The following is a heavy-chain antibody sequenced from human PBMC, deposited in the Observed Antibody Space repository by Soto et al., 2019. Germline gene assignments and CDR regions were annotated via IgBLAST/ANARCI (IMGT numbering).Heavy chain of an antibody. CDR2: IFPKFGTT. Sequence: QVQLVQSGAEVKKPGSSVKVSCKASGDTDTNYVISWVRQAPGQGLEWMGGIFPKFGTTYSAQKLQDRLTITACDSTSTLYIQLSSLRLDDAAHYHCDAEIASGKLSSVWAQGTTVTVTS. CDR1: GDTDTNYV. V-gene: IGHV1-69*19. D-gene: IGHD3-16*02. CDR3: DAEIASGKLSSV. J-gene: IGHJ6*02.